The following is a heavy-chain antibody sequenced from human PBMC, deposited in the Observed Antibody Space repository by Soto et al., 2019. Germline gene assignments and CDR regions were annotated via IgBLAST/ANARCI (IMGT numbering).Heavy chain of an antibody. CDR2: INHSGST. V-gene: IGHV4-34*01. CDR3: ARASAEGWLRFGDFDY. J-gene: IGHJ4*02. D-gene: IGHD5-12*01. CDR1: GGSFSAYY. Sequence: SETLSPTCAVYGGSFSAYYSRWICQPPGKGLEWIGEINHSGSTNYNPSLKSRVTISVDTSKNQFSLKLSSVTAADTAVYYCARASAEGWLRFGDFDYWGQGNLVTGTS.